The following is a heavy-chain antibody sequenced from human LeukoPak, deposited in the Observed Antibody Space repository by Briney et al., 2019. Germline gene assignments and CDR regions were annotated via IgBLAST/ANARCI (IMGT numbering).Heavy chain of an antibody. CDR2: MSPNSGNT. Sequence: ASVKVSCKASGYTFTSYDINWVRQATGQGLEWMGWMSPNSGNTGYAQKFQGRVTMTRNTSISTAYMELSSLRSEDTAVYYCARAELAYCGGDCYSFGDWGQGTLVTVSS. V-gene: IGHV1-8*01. CDR3: ARAELAYCGGDCYSFGD. D-gene: IGHD2-21*01. CDR1: GYTFTSYD. J-gene: IGHJ4*02.